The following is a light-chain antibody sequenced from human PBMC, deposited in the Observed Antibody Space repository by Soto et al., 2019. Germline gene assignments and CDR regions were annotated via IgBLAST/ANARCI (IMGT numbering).Light chain of an antibody. CDR3: SSYTSSSTL. CDR2: AVI. J-gene: IGLJ1*01. V-gene: IGLV2-14*03. Sequence: QFVLTQPASASGAHGQSITISCSVTTRDVGRPSSVSWYQEHRGIAPKLLLYAVIDRPSGISSRFSGSKSGNTASLTISGLQTEDEADYYCSSYTSSSTLFGTGNKVTVL. CDR1: TRDVGRPSS.